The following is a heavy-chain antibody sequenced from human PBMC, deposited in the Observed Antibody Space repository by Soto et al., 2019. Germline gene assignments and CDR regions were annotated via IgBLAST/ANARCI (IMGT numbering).Heavy chain of an antibody. V-gene: IGHV4-30-2*01. Sequence: SETLSLTCAVSGGSISSGGYSWSWIRQPPGKGLEWIGYIYHSGSTYYNPSLKSRVTISVDRSKNQFSLKLSSVTAADTAVYYCARNQYLELPDYWGQGTLVTVSS. J-gene: IGHJ4*02. CDR2: IYHSGST. CDR3: ARNQYLELPDY. CDR1: GGSISSGGYS. D-gene: IGHD1-7*01.